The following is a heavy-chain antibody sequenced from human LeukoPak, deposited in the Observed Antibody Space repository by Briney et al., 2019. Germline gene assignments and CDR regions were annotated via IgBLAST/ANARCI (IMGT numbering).Heavy chain of an antibody. CDR3: ARGPSIRYYDGSGYYYFDY. V-gene: IGHV4-34*01. J-gene: IGHJ4*02. CDR2: INHSGST. CDR1: GGVFSEDK. Sequence: PSGSFSVKCAVYGGVFSEDKWVGLGQRPGKRLKRIGEINHSGSTNYNPSLKSRVTISVETSKNQFSLNLDSVTAADTAVYYCARGPSIRYYDGSGYYYFDYWGQGTLVTAST. D-gene: IGHD3-22*01.